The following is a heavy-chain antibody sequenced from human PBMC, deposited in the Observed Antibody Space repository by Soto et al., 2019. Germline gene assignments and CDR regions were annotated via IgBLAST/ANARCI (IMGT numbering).Heavy chain of an antibody. V-gene: IGHV1-69*06. CDR2: IIPIFATA. CDR1: GGTFSSYA. Sequence: GASLKVSLKAAGGTFSSYAISWVRQAPGQGLECMGWIIPIFATANYAQNFQGRVTITAEKSTSTSYMELSSLRSEDTAVYYCARGCATLFGVVEPTRRPRMGVWGQGTRVNVCS. J-gene: IGHJ6*02. D-gene: IGHD3-3*01. CDR3: ARGCATLFGVVEPTRRPRMGV.